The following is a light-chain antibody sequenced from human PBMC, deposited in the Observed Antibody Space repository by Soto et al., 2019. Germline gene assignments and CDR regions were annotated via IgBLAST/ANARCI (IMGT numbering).Light chain of an antibody. J-gene: IGLJ3*02. CDR1: GSDIAGYNY. CDR3: SSYTSSSTRV. CDR2: QVT. V-gene: IGLV2-14*01. Sequence: QSALAQPASVSGSPGQSITISCTGTGSDIAGYNYVSWFQQHPGKAPKLMMYQVTIRPSGVSNRFSGAKSGNTASLTISGLQAEDEAEYYCSSYTSSSTRVFGGGTKLTVL.